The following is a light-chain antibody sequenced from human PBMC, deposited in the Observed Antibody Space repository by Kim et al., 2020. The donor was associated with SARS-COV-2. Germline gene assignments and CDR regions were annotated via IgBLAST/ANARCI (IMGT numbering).Light chain of an antibody. V-gene: IGKV1-9*01. Sequence: IHLTQSPSSLSASVGDRVTITCRASQGISTYLAWYQQKPGKAPNLLIYDATTLQSGVPSRFSGGGSGTDFTLTISSLQPEDFATYYCQQLNSFPPGFGPGTKVDIK. CDR2: DAT. CDR1: QGISTY. J-gene: IGKJ3*01. CDR3: QQLNSFPPG.